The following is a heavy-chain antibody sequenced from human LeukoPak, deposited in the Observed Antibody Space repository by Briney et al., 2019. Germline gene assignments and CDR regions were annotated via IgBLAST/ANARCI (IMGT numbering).Heavy chain of an antibody. J-gene: IGHJ4*02. CDR3: ARACARTNCYTGD. Sequence: GGSLRLSCAASGFTFSDYSMNWVRQAPGKGLEWVSSISSSSSNIYYADSVKGRFTISRDNAKNSLYLEMNSLRAEDTAVYYCARACARTNCYTGDWGQGTLVTVSS. V-gene: IGHV3-21*01. CDR1: GFTFSDYS. D-gene: IGHD2-2*01. CDR2: ISSSSSNI.